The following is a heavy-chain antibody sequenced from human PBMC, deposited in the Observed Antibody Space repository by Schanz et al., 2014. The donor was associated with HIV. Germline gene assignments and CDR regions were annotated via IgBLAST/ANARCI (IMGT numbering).Heavy chain of an antibody. CDR2: INPNSGGT. Sequence: QVQLVQSGPEVKKPGASVKVSCKASGYTFTDHYIQWVRQAPGHGLEWMGWINPNSGGTNYAQKFQGRVTMTRDTSISTAYMELRRLRYDDTAVYYCARANFGGYEGPDYWGQGMLVTVSS. CDR1: GYTFTDHY. D-gene: IGHD5-12*01. CDR3: ARANFGGYEGPDY. J-gene: IGHJ4*02. V-gene: IGHV1-2*02.